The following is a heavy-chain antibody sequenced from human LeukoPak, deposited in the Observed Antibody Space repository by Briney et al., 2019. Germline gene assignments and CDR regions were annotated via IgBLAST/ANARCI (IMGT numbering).Heavy chain of an antibody. CDR2: FDPEDGET. CDR1: GGTFSSYA. J-gene: IGHJ4*02. Sequence: ASVKVSCKASGGTFSSYAISWVRQAPGKGLEWMGGFDPEDGETIYAQKFQGRVTMTEDTSTDTAYMELSSLRSEDTAVYYCAGGKWELTGGYYFDYWGQGTLVTVSS. CDR3: AGGKWELTGGYYFDY. V-gene: IGHV1-24*01. D-gene: IGHD1-26*01.